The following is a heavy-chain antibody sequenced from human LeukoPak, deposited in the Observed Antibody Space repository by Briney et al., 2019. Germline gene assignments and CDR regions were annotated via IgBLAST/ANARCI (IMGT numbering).Heavy chain of an antibody. V-gene: IGHV4-34*01. CDR2: IIDTGST. Sequence: KPSETLSLTCAVYGGSFSGYYWNWIRQPPGKGMEWIGEIIDTGSTKYNSSLKSRVTISVDTSKNQFSLSLDSVTAADTAVYYCARGPRGYSGYDTDWGQGTLVTVSS. CDR3: ARGPRGYSGYDTD. CDR1: GGSFSGYY. D-gene: IGHD5-12*01. J-gene: IGHJ4*02.